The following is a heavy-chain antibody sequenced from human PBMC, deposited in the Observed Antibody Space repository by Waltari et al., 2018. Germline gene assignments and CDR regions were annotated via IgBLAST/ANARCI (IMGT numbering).Heavy chain of an antibody. CDR2: INPNTGGT. CDR1: GYNFIGYY. CDR3: ARQAARNFDY. Sequence: QVQLVQSGAEVKKPGASVNVSCTASGYNFIGYYIHWVRQAPGQGLEGMGLINPNTGGTKYAQKYQGRVTLTRDTSSSTAYMELSSLGSDDMAVFYCARQAARNFDYWGQGTLVTVSS. D-gene: IGHD2-15*01. J-gene: IGHJ4*02. V-gene: IGHV1-2*02.